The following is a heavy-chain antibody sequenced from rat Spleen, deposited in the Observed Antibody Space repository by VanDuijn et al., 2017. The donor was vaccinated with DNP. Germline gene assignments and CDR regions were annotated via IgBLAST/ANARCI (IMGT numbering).Heavy chain of an antibody. J-gene: IGHJ2*01. CDR3: ASIIAGIGYFDY. CDR1: GFTFSNYD. D-gene: IGHD1-4*01. CDR2: VNTGGGIT. V-gene: IGHV5-25*01. Sequence: EVQLVESGGGLVQPGRSLKLSCAASGFTFSNYDMAWVRQAPSKGLEWVASVNTGGGITYYRDSVKGRFIVSRDNAKSTLYLQMDSLRSDDTATYHCASIIAGIGYFDYWGQGVMVTVSS.